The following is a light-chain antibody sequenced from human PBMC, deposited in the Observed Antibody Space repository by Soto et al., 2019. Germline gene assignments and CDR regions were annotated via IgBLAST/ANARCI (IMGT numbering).Light chain of an antibody. V-gene: IGKV3-15*01. CDR1: QSVSSN. CDR3: QQYNNWPRT. Sequence: EIVMTQSPATLSVSPGERATLSCRASQSVSSNLAWYQQKPGQAPRLLIYGASTRATGITARFSGSGSGTEFTPTISSLQSEDFAVYYCQQYNNWPRTFGHGTKVEIK. CDR2: GAS. J-gene: IGKJ1*01.